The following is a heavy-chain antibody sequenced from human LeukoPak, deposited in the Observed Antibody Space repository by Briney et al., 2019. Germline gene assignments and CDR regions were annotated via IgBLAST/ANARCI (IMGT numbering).Heavy chain of an antibody. J-gene: IGHJ4*02. Sequence: PGGSLRLSCVASGFTFSSYAMHWVRQAPGKGLEWVAVISYDGSNKYYADSVKGRFTISRDNSKNTLYLQMNSLRAEDTAVYYCARDKGSFDWSYPISYYFDYWGQGTLVTVSS. V-gene: IGHV3-30*04. CDR2: ISYDGSNK. D-gene: IGHD3-9*01. CDR1: GFTFSSYA. CDR3: ARDKGSFDWSYPISYYFDY.